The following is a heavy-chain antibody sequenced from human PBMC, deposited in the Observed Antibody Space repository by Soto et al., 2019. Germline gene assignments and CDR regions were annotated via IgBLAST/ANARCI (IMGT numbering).Heavy chain of an antibody. CDR1: GGTFSSYA. CDR3: ARDRYYCSGGSCYRGGAFDI. Sequence: QVQLVQSGAEVKKPGSSVKVSCKASGGTFSSYAISWVRQAPGQGLEWMGGIIPIFGTANYAQKFQGRVTITADESTSTAYMELSSLRSEDTAVYYCARDRYYCSGGSCYRGGAFDIWGQGTIVTVSS. V-gene: IGHV1-69*01. CDR2: IIPIFGTA. D-gene: IGHD2-15*01. J-gene: IGHJ3*02.